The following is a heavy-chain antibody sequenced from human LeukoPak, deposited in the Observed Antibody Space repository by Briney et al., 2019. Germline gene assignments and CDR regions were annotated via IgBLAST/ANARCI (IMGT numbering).Heavy chain of an antibody. J-gene: IGHJ4*02. Sequence: RSGRSLRLSCAASGFTFSSYAMHWARQAPGKGLEWVAVISYDGSNKYYADSVKRRFTISRDNSKNTLYLQMNSLRAEDTAVYYCAREDSSSFDYWGQGTLVTVSS. D-gene: IGHD6-6*01. CDR2: ISYDGSNK. CDR1: GFTFSSYA. CDR3: AREDSSSFDY. V-gene: IGHV3-30-3*01.